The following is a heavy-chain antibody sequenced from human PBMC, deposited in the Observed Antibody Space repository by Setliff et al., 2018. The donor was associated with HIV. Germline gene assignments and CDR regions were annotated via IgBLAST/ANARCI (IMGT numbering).Heavy chain of an antibody. D-gene: IGHD5-12*01. CDR3: ARDQATGYEKVWFSWIDP. Sequence: GASVKVSCKASGGTFSLYAINWVRQAPGQGLEWMGGIIPIFNTANYAQKFQGRVTITADGSTSTAYMELCSLRFEDTATYSCARDQATGYEKVWFSWIDPWGQGTLVTVSS. CDR2: IIPIFNTA. J-gene: IGHJ5*02. V-gene: IGHV1-69*13. CDR1: GGTFSLYA.